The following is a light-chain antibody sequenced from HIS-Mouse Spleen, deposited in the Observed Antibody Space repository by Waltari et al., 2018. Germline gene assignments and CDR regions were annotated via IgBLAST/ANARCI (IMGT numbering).Light chain of an antibody. J-gene: IGLJ2*01. CDR3: YSTDRSGNHRV. CDR1: ALPKKY. CDR2: EDS. V-gene: IGLV3-10*01. Sequence: SYELTQPPSVSVSPGQTARITCSGDALPKKYAYWYQQKPGQAPVLVIYEDSKRPAGIPERVAAFSSGTMATLTIRGAQVEDEADYYCYSTDRSGNHRVFGGGTKLTVL.